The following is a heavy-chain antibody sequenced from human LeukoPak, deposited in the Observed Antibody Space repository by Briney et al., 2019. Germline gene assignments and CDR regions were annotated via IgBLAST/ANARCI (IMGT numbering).Heavy chain of an antibody. CDR1: GGSISSSNW. Sequence: PSGTLSLTCAVSGGSISSSNWWSWVRQPPGKGLEWIGEIYHSGSTNYNPSLKSRVTISVDKSKNQFSLKLSSVTAADTAVYYCARDHIVVVPKTPFNWFDPWGQGTLVTVSS. J-gene: IGHJ5*02. D-gene: IGHD2-21*01. CDR2: IYHSGST. V-gene: IGHV4-4*02. CDR3: ARDHIVVVPKTPFNWFDP.